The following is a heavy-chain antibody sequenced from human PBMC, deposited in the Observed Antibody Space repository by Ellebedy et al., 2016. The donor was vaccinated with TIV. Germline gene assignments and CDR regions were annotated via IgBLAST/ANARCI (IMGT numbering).Heavy chain of an antibody. Sequence: GESLKISCAASGFTFSPYSMNWVRQAPGKGLEWLSYISGSSITEQYVDSVEGRFIISRDNAKNTLYLQMNSLTVEDTAVYYCARDMAWGNERLNDAFDIWGQGTKVTVSS. J-gene: IGHJ3*02. CDR3: ARDMAWGNERLNDAFDI. CDR2: ISGSSITE. CDR1: GFTFSPYS. V-gene: IGHV3-48*04. D-gene: IGHD7-27*01.